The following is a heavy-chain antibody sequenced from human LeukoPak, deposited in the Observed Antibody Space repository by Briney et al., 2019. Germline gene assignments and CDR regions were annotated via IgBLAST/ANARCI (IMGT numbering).Heavy chain of an antibody. V-gene: IGHV4-38-2*02. CDR2: IYHSGST. CDR3: ARRNLGVLWFGELFYWFDP. J-gene: IGHJ5*02. D-gene: IGHD3-10*01. CDR1: GYSISSGYY. Sequence: SETLSLTCTVSGYSISSGYYWGWIRQPPGKGLEWIGSIYHSGSTYYNPSLKSRVTISVDTSKNQFSLKLSSVTAADTAVYYCARRNLGVLWFGELFYWFDPWGQGTLVTVSS.